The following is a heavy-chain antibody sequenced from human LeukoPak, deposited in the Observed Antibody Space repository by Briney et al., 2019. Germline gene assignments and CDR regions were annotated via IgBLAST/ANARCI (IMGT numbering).Heavy chain of an antibody. J-gene: IGHJ4*02. Sequence: SQTLSLTCAISGDSLSRNSAARHWIRQSPSRGLEWLGRTYYRSKWYNDYAVSVKSRITINPDTSENQFSLQLNSVTPEDTGVYYCARGPSFDYWGQGTLVTVSS. V-gene: IGHV6-1*01. CDR2: TYYRSKWYN. CDR1: GDSLSRNSAA. CDR3: ARGPSFDY.